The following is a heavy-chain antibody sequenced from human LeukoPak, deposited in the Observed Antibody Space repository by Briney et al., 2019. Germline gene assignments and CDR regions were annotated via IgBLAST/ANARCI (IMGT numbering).Heavy chain of an antibody. Sequence: WASVKVSCKASGYTFTGYYMHWVRQAPGQGPEWMGWINPNSGGTNYAQKFQGRVTMTRDTSISTAYMELSRLRSDDTAVYYCARGRWLQSGWTLDYWGQGTLVTVSS. CDR1: GYTFTGYY. D-gene: IGHD5-24*01. J-gene: IGHJ4*02. V-gene: IGHV1-2*02. CDR3: ARGRWLQSGWTLDY. CDR2: INPNSGGT.